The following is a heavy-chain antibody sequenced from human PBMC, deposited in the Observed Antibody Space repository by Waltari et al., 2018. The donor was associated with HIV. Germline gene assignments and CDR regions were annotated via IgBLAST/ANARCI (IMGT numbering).Heavy chain of an antibody. CDR3: ARVSSLTGYYKALDY. D-gene: IGHD3-9*01. CDR1: GGSISRSNW. J-gene: IGHJ4*02. V-gene: IGHV4-4*02. Sequence: QVQLQDSGPGLVTPSGTLSLTCVVSGGSISRSNWWSWVRQPPGKGLEWIGEIYHSGSTNYNPSLKSRVTISVDKSKDKFTLKLRSVTAADTAVYFCARVSSLTGYYKALDYWGQGTLVTVSS. CDR2: IYHSGST.